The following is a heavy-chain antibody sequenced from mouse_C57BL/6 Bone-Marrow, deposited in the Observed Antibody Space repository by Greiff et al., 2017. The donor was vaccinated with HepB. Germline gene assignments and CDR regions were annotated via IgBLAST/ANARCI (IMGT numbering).Heavy chain of an antibody. D-gene: IGHD2-4*01. J-gene: IGHJ2*01. CDR3: ARKMGLRLGGIGY. CDR1: GFTFSDYG. Sequence: EVQGVESGGGLVKPGGSLKLSCAASGFTFSDYGMHWVRQAPEKGLEWVAYISSGSSTIYYADTVKGRFTISRDNAKNTLFLQMTSLRSEDTAMYYCARKMGLRLGGIGYWGQGTTLTVSS. CDR2: ISSGSSTI. V-gene: IGHV5-17*01.